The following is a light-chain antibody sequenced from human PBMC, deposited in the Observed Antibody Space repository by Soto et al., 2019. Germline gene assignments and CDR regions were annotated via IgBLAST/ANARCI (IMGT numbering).Light chain of an antibody. V-gene: IGLV4-69*01. J-gene: IGLJ3*02. CDR3: QTWGTGFRV. Sequence: QLVLTQSPSASASLGVSVKLTCTLSSGHSSYAIAWHQQQPEKGPRYLMNLNSDGSHSKGDGIPDRFSGSSSGADRYLTISSLQSEDEADYYCQTWGTGFRVFGGGTKVTVL. CDR2: LNSDGSH. CDR1: SGHSSYA.